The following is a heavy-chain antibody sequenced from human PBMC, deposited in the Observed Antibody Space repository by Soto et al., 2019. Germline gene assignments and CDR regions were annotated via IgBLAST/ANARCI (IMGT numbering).Heavy chain of an antibody. Sequence: AGGSLRLSCAASGFTFRSYAMSWVRQAPGKGLEWVSAISGSGDNTYYADSVKGRFTISRDDSKNTLYLQMSSLRAEDTAVYYWAKSGGGWYRFDYWGQGTLVTVSS. CDR1: GFTFRSYA. D-gene: IGHD6-19*01. J-gene: IGHJ4*02. V-gene: IGHV3-23*01. CDR3: AKSGGGWYRFDY. CDR2: ISGSGDNT.